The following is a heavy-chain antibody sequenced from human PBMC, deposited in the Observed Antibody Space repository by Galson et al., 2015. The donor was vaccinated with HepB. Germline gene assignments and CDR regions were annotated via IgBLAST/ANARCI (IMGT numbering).Heavy chain of an antibody. CDR1: GFTFSSYS. D-gene: IGHD3-10*01. V-gene: IGHV3-21*01. CDR2: ISSSSSYI. CDR3: ARQRTMVRGVIGY. J-gene: IGHJ4*02. Sequence: SLRLSCAASGFTFSSYSMNWVRQAPGKGLEWVSSISSSSSYIYYADSVKGRFTISRDNAKNSLYLQMNSLRAEDTAVYYCARQRTMVRGVIGYWGQGTLVTVSS.